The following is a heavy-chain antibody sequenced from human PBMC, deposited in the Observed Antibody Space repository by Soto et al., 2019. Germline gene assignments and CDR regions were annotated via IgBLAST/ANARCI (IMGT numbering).Heavy chain of an antibody. V-gene: IGHV6-1*01. CDR3: ARVVYHYYGSGSYPPPFDY. J-gene: IGHJ4*02. CDR2: TYYRSKWYN. Sequence: TLSLTCAISGDSVSSNSAAWNWIRQSPSRGLEWLGGTYYRSKWYNDYAVSVKSRITINPDTSKNQFSLQLNSVTPEDTAVYYCARVVYHYYGSGSYPPPFDYWGQGTLVTVSS. CDR1: GDSVSSNSAA. D-gene: IGHD3-10*01.